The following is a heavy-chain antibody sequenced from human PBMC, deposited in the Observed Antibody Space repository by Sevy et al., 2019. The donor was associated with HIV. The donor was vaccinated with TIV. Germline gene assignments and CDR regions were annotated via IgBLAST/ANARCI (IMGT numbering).Heavy chain of an antibody. J-gene: IGHJ4*02. Sequence: GGSLRLSCAASGFTFSTYWMSWVRQAPGKGLEWVATTKQDGSEKDYVDSVKGRFTISRDNAKNSLYLQMNSLRGEDTAVYYCVRGGVGGYSYSLDSWGQGTLVTVSS. CDR1: GFTFSTYW. CDR2: TKQDGSEK. V-gene: IGHV3-7*01. D-gene: IGHD5-18*01. CDR3: VRGGVGGYSYSLDS.